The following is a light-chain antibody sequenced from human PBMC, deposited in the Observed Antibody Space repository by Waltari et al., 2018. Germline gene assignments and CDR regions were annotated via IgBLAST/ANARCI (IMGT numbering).Light chain of an antibody. V-gene: IGLV3-21*04. CDR1: NIGSYR. CDR2: YDS. CDR3: HVWHPDMDPGV. Sequence: SYALTQPPSVSVAPGTTARITCGGDNIGSYRVHWYQQKPGQAPVLVIFYDSDRPSGIPERFSGSNSGNTATLTINSVEAGDEAKYYCHVWHPDMDPGVFGPGTEVSV. J-gene: IGLJ1*01.